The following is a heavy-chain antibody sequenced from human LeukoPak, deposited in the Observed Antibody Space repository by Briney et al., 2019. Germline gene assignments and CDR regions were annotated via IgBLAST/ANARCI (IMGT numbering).Heavy chain of an antibody. J-gene: IGHJ6*03. CDR1: RFTFSSYG. D-gene: IGHD6-6*01. V-gene: IGHV3-30*02. CDR3: AKSTHAVSAARKKVQGGAYYYYMDV. CDR2: IRYDGSNK. Sequence: PGGCLRLSCAASRFTFSSYGMHWVRQAPGKGLEWVAFIRYDGSNKYYADSVKGRFTIPRDNSKNTLYLQMNSLRAEDTAVYYCAKSTHAVSAARKKVQGGAYYYYMDVWGKGTTVTVSS.